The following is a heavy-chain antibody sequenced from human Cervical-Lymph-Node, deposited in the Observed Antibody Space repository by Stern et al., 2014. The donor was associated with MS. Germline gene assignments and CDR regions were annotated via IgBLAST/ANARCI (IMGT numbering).Heavy chain of an antibody. V-gene: IGHV1-69*01. CDR2: IIPIFGTA. D-gene: IGHD5-24*01. Sequence: VQLVESGAGVKKPGSSVKGSCKGSGGTFSSYAISWVRQAPGQGLAWVGGIIPIFGTAHSEKKFKGRVTITADESTSTAYMELSSLRSEDTAVYYCATGEMATKSYYYYGTDVWGQGTTVTVSS. CDR1: GGTFSSYA. CDR3: ATGEMATKSYYYYGTDV. J-gene: IGHJ6*02.